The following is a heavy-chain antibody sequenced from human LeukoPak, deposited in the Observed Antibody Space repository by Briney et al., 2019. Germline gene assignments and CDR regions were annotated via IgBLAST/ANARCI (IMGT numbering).Heavy chain of an antibody. V-gene: IGHV1-2*02. CDR1: GYTFTGYY. Sequence: ASVKVSCKASGYTFTGYYMLWVRQAPGQGLEWMGWINPNSGGTNYAQKFQGRVTMTRDTSISTAYMELSRLRSDDTAVYYCARGWGYSGYDFRNAFDIWGQGTMVTVSS. J-gene: IGHJ3*02. CDR2: INPNSGGT. D-gene: IGHD5-12*01. CDR3: ARGWGYSGYDFRNAFDI.